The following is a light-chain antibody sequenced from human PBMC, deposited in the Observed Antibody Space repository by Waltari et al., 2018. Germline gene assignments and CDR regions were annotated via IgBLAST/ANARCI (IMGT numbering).Light chain of an antibody. CDR3: QQYNSWPLT. CDR2: GTS. J-gene: IGKJ4*01. Sequence: ETVMTQSPAPLSVSPGERATLSCRASQSVNSNLAWYQQKPGQAPRLLIYGTSTRATGSPTRFSGSGSGTEYTLTISSLQSEDFAVYYCQQYNSWPLTFGGGTKVEIK. CDR1: QSVNSN. V-gene: IGKV3-15*01.